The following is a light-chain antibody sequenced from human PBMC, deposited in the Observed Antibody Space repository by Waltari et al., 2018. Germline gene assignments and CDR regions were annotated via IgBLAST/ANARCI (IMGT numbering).Light chain of an antibody. CDR3: QQYYNWLWT. J-gene: IGKJ1*01. CDR2: GAS. V-gene: IGKV3-15*01. Sequence: EIVMTQSPAPMSVSLGERATLSCRASQSVISTLAWYQQRPGQAPSLLIYGASTRATGVPARFSGSGSGTEFTLTISSLQSEDFAIYYCQQYYNWLWTFGQGTKVEIK. CDR1: QSVIST.